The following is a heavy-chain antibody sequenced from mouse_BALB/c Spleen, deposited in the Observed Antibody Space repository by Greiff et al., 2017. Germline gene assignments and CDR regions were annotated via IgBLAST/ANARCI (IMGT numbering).Heavy chain of an antibody. CDR3: ARGNYDYDDYAMDY. D-gene: IGHD2-4*01. J-gene: IGHJ4*01. CDR1: GFTFSSYA. V-gene: IGHV5-6-5*01. CDR2: ISSGGST. Sequence: EVMLVVSGGGLVKPGGSLKLSCAASGFTFSSYAMSWVRQTPEKRLEWVASISSGGSTYYPDSVKGRFTISRDNARNILYLQMSSLRSEDTAMYYCARGNYDYDDYAMDYWGQGTSVTVSS.